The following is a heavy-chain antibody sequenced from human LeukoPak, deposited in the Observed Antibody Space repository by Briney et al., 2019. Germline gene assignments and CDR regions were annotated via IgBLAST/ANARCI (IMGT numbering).Heavy chain of an antibody. J-gene: IGHJ4*02. CDR3: ARDSVARGNSWGYFDY. CDR1: GYTFTSYY. V-gene: IGHV1-46*03. D-gene: IGHD4-23*01. Sequence: ASVKVSCKASGYTFTSYYMHWVRQAPGQGLEWMGIINPSGGSTSYAQKFQGRVTMTRDTSTSTVYMELSSLRSEDTAVYYCARDSVARGNSWGYFDYWGQGTLVTVSS. CDR2: INPSGGST.